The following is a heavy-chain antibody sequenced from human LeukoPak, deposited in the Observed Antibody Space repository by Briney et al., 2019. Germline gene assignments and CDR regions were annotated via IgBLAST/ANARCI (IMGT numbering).Heavy chain of an antibody. V-gene: IGHV3-21*04. D-gene: IGHD6-13*01. CDR2: ISSSSSYI. CDR3: ARPRDSGWSKTWDY. Sequence: PGGSLRLSCAASAFTFSSYSMNWVRQAPGKGLEWGSSISSSSSYIYYADSVKGRFTISRDNAKNSLYLQVSSLRAEDTAVYYCARPRDSGWSKTWDYWGQGTLVTVSS. J-gene: IGHJ4*02. CDR1: AFTFSSYS.